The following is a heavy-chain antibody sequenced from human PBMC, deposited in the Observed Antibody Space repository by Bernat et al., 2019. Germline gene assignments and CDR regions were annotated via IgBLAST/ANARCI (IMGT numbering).Heavy chain of an antibody. Sequence: EVQLVESGGGLVKPGGSLRLSCAASVFTFSSYSMNWVRQAPGKGLEWVSSISSSSSYIYYADSVKGRFTISRDNAKNSLYLQMNSLRAEDTAVYYCARDLYTMVQGVISPWGQGTLVTVSS. J-gene: IGHJ5*02. CDR2: ISSSSSYI. CDR3: ARDLYTMVQGVISP. CDR1: VFTFSSYS. D-gene: IGHD3-10*01. V-gene: IGHV3-21*01.